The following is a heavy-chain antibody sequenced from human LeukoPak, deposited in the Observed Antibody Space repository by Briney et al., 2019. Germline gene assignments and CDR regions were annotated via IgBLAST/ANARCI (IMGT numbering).Heavy chain of an antibody. V-gene: IGHV1-18*01. CDR1: GYTFTSYG. CDR3: ARDYYDSSGYYYGYYFDY. Sequence: GASVKVSCKASGYTFTSYGISCVRQAPGQGLEWMGWISAYNGNTNYAQKLQGRVTITADKSTSTAYMELSSLRSEDTAVYYCARDYYDSSGYYYGYYFDYWGQGTLVTVSS. J-gene: IGHJ4*02. D-gene: IGHD3-22*01. CDR2: ISAYNGNT.